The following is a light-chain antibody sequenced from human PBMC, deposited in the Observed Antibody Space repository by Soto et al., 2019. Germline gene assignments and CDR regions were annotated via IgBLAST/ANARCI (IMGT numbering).Light chain of an antibody. CDR1: QSISSW. J-gene: IGKJ1*01. CDR3: QQYSSYPWT. Sequence: DIQMTQSPSTLSASAGDRVTITCRASQSISSWLAWYQQKPGKAPKLLIYKASSLESGVPSRFSGSGSGTEFTLTISSLQPDDFATYYCQQYSSYPWTFGQGTKV. CDR2: KAS. V-gene: IGKV1-5*03.